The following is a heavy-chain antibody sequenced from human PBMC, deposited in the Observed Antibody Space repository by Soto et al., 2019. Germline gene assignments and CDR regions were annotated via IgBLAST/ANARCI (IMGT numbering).Heavy chain of an antibody. CDR2: ISYDGSNK. D-gene: IGHD3-22*01. Sequence: GGSLRLSCAASGFTFSSYAMHWVRQAPGKGLEWVAVISYDGSNKYYADSVKGRFTISRDNPKNTLCLQMNSLRAEDTAVYYCARGDPYYYDSSGYPTFFDYWGQGTLVTVSS. CDR3: ARGDPYYYDSSGYPTFFDY. CDR1: GFTFSSYA. J-gene: IGHJ4*02. V-gene: IGHV3-30-3*01.